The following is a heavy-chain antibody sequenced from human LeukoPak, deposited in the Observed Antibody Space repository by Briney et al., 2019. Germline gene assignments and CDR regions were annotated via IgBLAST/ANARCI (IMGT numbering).Heavy chain of an antibody. CDR2: IYYSGST. D-gene: IGHD1-14*01. J-gene: IGHJ3*02. CDR1: GGSISNYY. CDR3: ARRAPGSDAFDI. Sequence: PSETLSLTCTVSGGSISNYYWSWIRQPPGKGLEWIGYIYYSGSTNYNPSLKSRVTISLDTSNHQFSLKLSSVTAADPAVYYCARRAPGSDAFDIWGQGTMVTVSS. V-gene: IGHV4-59*01.